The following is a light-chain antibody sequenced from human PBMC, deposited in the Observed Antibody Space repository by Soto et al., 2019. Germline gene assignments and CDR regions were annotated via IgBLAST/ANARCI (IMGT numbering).Light chain of an antibody. CDR1: QSVLYSSNNKNY. V-gene: IGKV4-1*01. Sequence: DIVMTQSPDSLAVSLGERATINCKSSQSVLYSSNNKNYLAWYQQKPGQPPKLLIYWSSTRESGVPDRFSGSESGTDFALTISSLQAEDVAVYCCQQYYSIPQTFGQGTKVEIK. CDR2: WSS. J-gene: IGKJ1*01. CDR3: QQYYSIPQT.